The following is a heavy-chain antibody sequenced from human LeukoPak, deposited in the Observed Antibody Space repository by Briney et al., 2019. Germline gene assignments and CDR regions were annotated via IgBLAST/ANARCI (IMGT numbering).Heavy chain of an antibody. CDR1: GDSISSSNDY. D-gene: IGHD3-9*01. J-gene: IGHJ4*02. CDR2: IYTSGNT. Sequence: SQTLSLTCTVSGDSISSSNDYWSWIRQPAGEGLEWIGRIYTSGNTNYNPSLKSRVTISVDTSKNQFSLKLSSVTAADTAVYYCARVLTGYSLYYFDYWGQGTLVTVSS. CDR3: ARVLTGYSLYYFDY. V-gene: IGHV4-61*02.